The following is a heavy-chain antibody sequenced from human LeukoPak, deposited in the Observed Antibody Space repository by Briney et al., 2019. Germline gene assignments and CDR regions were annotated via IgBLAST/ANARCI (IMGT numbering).Heavy chain of an antibody. D-gene: IGHD3-10*01. Sequence: SETLSLTCTVSGGSISGYYSSCIRQPPGKGLDWIGYVFSSGSTNYNPSLKSRTTISEDTSKNDFSLRLTSVTAADTAVYHWARHASTYYGSLDYWGQGTLVTVSS. CDR1: GGSISGYY. V-gene: IGHV4-59*08. CDR2: VFSSGST. J-gene: IGHJ4*02. CDR3: ARHASTYYGSLDY.